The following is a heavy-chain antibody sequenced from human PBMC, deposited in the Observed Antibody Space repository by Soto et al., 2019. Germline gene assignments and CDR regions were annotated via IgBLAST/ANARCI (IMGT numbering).Heavy chain of an antibody. D-gene: IGHD1-1*01. CDR2: IYATGNT. CDR1: FASISGFY. J-gene: IGHJ5*02. V-gene: IGHV4-4*07. CDR3: VRDGTKTLRDWFDP. Sequence: PSETLSLTCPVSFASISGFYWRWILNSAGKGLEWIGRIYATGNTDYNPSLKSRVMMSVDTSKKKFSVKVRSVAAADTAVYYCVRDGTKTLRDWFDPWGQGISVTVYS.